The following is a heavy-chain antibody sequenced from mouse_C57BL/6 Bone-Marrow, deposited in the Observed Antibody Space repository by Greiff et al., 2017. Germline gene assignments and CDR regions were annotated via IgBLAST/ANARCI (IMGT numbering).Heavy chain of an antibody. V-gene: IGHV5-4*01. D-gene: IGHD1-1*01. Sequence: EVQLVESGGGLVKPGGSLKLSCAASGFTFSSYALSWVRQTPEKRLVWVATISDGGSYTYYPDNVKGRFSISRDNAKNNLYLQMSHLKSEDTAMYYCARSSYYYGSLFAYWGQGTLVTVSA. CDR2: ISDGGSYT. CDR1: GFTFSSYA. J-gene: IGHJ3*01. CDR3: ARSSYYYGSLFAY.